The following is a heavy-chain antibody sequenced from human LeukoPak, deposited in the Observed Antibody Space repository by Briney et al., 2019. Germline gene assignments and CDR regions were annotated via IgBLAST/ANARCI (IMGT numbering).Heavy chain of an antibody. CDR2: IYHSGST. V-gene: IGHV4-30-2*01. J-gene: IGHJ4*02. CDR3: ARAWVEDTAIKGEYYFDY. Sequence: SQTLSLTCAVSGGSISSGAYSWSWIRQPPGKGLEWIGYIYHSGSTYYNPSLKSRVTISVDRSKNQFSLKLSSVTAADTAVYYCARAWVEDTAIKGEYYFDYWGQGTLVTVSS. CDR1: GGSISSGAYS. D-gene: IGHD5-18*01.